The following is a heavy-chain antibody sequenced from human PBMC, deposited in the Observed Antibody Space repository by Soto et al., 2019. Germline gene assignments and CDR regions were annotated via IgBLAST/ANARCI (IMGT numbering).Heavy chain of an antibody. V-gene: IGHV3-23*01. CDR3: ARATQSYYDTSGYYSYVH. CDR1: GFTFSSYD. D-gene: IGHD3-22*01. J-gene: IGHJ4*02. Sequence: GGSLRLSCAASGFTFSSYDMSWVRQAPGKGLEWVSAISGSGGSTYYADSVKGRFTISRDNSKNTLYVQMNSLRAEDTAFYFCARATQSYYDTSGYYSYVHWGQGAQVTVSS. CDR2: ISGSGGST.